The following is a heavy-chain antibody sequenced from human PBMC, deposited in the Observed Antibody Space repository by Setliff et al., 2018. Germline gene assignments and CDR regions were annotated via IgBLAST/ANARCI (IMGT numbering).Heavy chain of an antibody. CDR3: ARGPISGSGTYYGAD. D-gene: IGHD3-10*01. J-gene: IGHJ4*02. V-gene: IGHV1-69*06. CDR2: IIPLLETV. CDR1: GYTFAESI. Sequence: GASVKVSCKASGYTFAESIVSWVRQAPGQGLEWMGGIIPLLETVKYAQKFQGRVTITADKSTSTGYMELSSLRSEDTAMYYCARGPISGSGTYYGADWGQGTLVTVPQ.